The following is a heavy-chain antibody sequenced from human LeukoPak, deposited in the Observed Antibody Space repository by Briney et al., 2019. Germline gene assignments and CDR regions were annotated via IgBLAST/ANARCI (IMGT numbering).Heavy chain of an antibody. CDR3: ARGLRIPRRPGYPYVPPSNVALDV. Sequence: SETLSLIFPDSTHTFISNYWNRLLQAPVRALMWSVEMYHNDSTNSNPSLNNPITISGNTSKSQFSLRVSSLTAADTAVYYCARGLRIPRRPGYPYVPPSNVALDVWGHGTTVTVSS. V-gene: IGHV4-34*01. J-gene: IGHJ6*02. CDR1: THTFISNY. D-gene: IGHD5-18*01. CDR2: MYHNDST.